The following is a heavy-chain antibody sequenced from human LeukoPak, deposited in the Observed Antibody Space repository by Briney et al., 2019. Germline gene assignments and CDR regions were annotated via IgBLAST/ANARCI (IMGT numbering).Heavy chain of an antibody. V-gene: IGHV4-59*01. CDR1: GGSISSYY. J-gene: IGHJ4*02. CDR2: IDYSGST. D-gene: IGHD3-22*01. Sequence: SETLPLTCTVSGGSISSYYWSWIRQPPGKGLEWIGYIDYSGSTNYNPPLKGRVTISVDTSKNQFSLKLSSVTAADTAVYYCARGGKYYYDSSGLFDYWGQGTLDTVSS. CDR3: ARGGKYYYDSSGLFDY.